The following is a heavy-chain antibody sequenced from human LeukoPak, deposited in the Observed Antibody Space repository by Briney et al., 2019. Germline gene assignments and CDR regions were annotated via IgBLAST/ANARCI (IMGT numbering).Heavy chain of an antibody. J-gene: IGHJ4*02. CDR1: GFTFSSYW. Sequence: GGSLRLSCAASGFTFSSYWMSWVRQAPGKGLEWVANIKQDGSEKYYVDSVKGRFTISRDNAKNSLYLQMDSLRAEDTAVYYCASIAAASYFDYWGQGTLVTVSS. D-gene: IGHD6-13*01. CDR2: IKQDGSEK. CDR3: ASIAAASYFDY. V-gene: IGHV3-7*01.